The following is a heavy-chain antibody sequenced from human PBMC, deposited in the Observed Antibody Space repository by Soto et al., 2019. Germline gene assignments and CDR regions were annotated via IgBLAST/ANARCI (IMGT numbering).Heavy chain of an antibody. D-gene: IGHD3-16*01. J-gene: IGHJ5*02. V-gene: IGHV4-39*01. CDR2: IYYSRNT. Sequence: LTCTVSGGSISSGTFYWGWIRQPPGKGLEWVGTIYYSRNTYYNPSLKGRVTISVDTSKNQLSLKLNSVTAADTAVYYCAAGGVLNFCWFDHWGQGTPVPVCS. CDR3: AAGGVLNFCWFDH. CDR1: GGSISSGTFY.